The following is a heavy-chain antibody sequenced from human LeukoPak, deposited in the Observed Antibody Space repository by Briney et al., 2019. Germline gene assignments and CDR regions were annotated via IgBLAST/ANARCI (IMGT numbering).Heavy chain of an antibody. J-gene: IGHJ6*02. CDR2: INPNSGGT. Sequence: ASVTVSRKASGYTFTGYYMNWVRQPPGQGLEWMGRINPNSGGTNYAQKLQARVTMTRDTSISTAYMELTRLRSDYTAVYYCARDTIFGVVIENYYYYGMDVWGQGTTVTVSS. D-gene: IGHD3-3*01. CDR1: GYTFTGYY. V-gene: IGHV1-2*02. CDR3: ARDTIFGVVIENYYYYGMDV.